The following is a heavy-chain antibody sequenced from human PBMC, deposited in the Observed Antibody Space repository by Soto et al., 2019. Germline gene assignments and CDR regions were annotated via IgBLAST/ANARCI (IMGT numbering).Heavy chain of an antibody. V-gene: IGHV1-18*01. CDR3: AREAGGLYYYYCGMDV. D-gene: IGHD4-17*01. CDR1: GYTFTSYG. CDR2: FSAYNGNT. J-gene: IGHJ6*02. Sequence: QVQLVQSGAEVKKPGASVKVSCKASGYTFTSYGISWVRQAPGQGLEWMGWFSAYNGNTNYAQKLQGRVTLTTDTSTSTAYIALGSLRYDDTTVYYCAREAGGLYYYYCGMDVWGQGTTVTVSS.